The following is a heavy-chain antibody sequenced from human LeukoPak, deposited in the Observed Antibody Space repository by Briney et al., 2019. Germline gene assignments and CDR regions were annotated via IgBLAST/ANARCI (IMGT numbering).Heavy chain of an antibody. CDR2: ISAYNGNT. CDR3: ARDLLLWFGEFPSFYFDY. Sequence: ASVKVSCKASGYTFTSYGISWVRQAPGQGLEWMGWISAYNGNTNYAQKLQGRVTMTTDTSTSTAYMELRSLRSDDTAVYYCARDLLLWFGEFPSFYFDYWGQGTLVTVSP. V-gene: IGHV1-18*01. J-gene: IGHJ4*02. D-gene: IGHD3-10*01. CDR1: GYTFTSYG.